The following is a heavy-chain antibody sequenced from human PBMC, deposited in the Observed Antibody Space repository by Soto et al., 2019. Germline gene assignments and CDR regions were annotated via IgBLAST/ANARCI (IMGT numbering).Heavy chain of an antibody. CDR1: GGIFTNNA. J-gene: IGHJ6*02. D-gene: IGHD3-16*01. CDR2: VIPLFDTA. Sequence: QVQVVQSGAEVKKPGSSVKVSCKVSGGIFTNNAISWVRQAPGQGLEWLGGVIPLFDTAYYAQIFLGGLWISGDGGTTAAYMERSGLTSADTAVYFCATDGHNDGYNFYHGMDVWGQGTTVTVS. CDR3: ATDGHNDGYNFYHGMDV. V-gene: IGHV1-69*01.